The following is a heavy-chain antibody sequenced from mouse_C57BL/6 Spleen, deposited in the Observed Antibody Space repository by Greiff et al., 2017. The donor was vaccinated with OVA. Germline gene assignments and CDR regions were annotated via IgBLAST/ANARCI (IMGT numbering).Heavy chain of an antibody. CDR1: GYTFTSYW. CDR2: IDPSDSNT. D-gene: IGHD2-3*01. Sequence: VQLQESGAELVKPGASVKLSCKASGYTFTSYWMQWVKQRPGQGLEWIGEIDPSDSNTNYNQKFKGKATLTVDTSSSTAYMQLSSLTSVDSAVYYCDRGGGDDGYSHYWYFDVWGTGTTVTVSS. J-gene: IGHJ1*03. V-gene: IGHV1-50*01. CDR3: DRGGGDDGYSHYWYFDV.